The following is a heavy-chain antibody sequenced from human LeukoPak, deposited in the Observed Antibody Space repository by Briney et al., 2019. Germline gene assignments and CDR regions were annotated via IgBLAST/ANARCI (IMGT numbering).Heavy chain of an antibody. CDR3: ARVISSSWTGYYYGMDV. D-gene: IGHD6-13*01. Sequence: QTGGSLRLSCAASGFTFSNYWMHWVRQAPGKGLVWVSRINSDGSSTNYADSVKGRFTISRDNAKNTLYLQMNSLRAEDTAVYYCARVISSSWTGYYYGMDVWGQGTTVTVSS. CDR2: INSDGSST. CDR1: GFTFSNYW. V-gene: IGHV3-74*01. J-gene: IGHJ6*02.